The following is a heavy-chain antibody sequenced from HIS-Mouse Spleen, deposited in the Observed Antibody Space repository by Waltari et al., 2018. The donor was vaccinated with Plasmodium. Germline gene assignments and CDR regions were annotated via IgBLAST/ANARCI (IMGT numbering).Heavy chain of an antibody. CDR2: IDGDDAK. CDR3: ARTTYSSSSAKYYYYGMDV. D-gene: IGHD6-6*01. V-gene: IGHV2-70*15. CDR1: GFSLSTSGMC. J-gene: IGHJ6*02. Sequence: QVTLRESGPALVKPTQTLTLTCTFSGFSLSTSGMCVTWIRQPPGKALEWLARIDGDDAKYYSTTLKTRLTISKETSKNQVGLTMTNMDPGDTATYYCARTTYSSSSAKYYYYGMDVWGQGTTVTVSS.